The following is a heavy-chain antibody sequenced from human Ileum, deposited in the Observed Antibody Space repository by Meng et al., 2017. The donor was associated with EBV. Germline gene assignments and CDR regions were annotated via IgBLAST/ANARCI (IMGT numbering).Heavy chain of an antibody. CDR1: ASATCGSDC. CDR3: AGGKRSSFD. V-gene: IGHV4-61*10. Sequence: ASATCGSDCGRRTTRPAGEGIEWIDHNSYNGSTNHKSHVRGRVTMTVDMTKNQISLNMPSVAAADTAVYYCAGGKRSSFDWGQGTLVTVSS. J-gene: IGHJ4*02. CDR2: NSYNGST. D-gene: IGHD3-16*01.